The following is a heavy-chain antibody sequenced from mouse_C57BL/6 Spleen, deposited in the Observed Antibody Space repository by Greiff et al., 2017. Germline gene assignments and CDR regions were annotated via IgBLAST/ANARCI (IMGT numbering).Heavy chain of an antibody. V-gene: IGHV1-42*01. D-gene: IGHD2-5*01. CDR2: INPSTGGT. Sequence: VQLQQSGPELVKPGASVKISCKASGYSFTGYYMNWVKQSPEKSLEWIGEINPSTGGTTYNQKFKAKATLTVDKSSSTAYMQLKSLTSEDSAVYYCARWSNYEGYYFDYWGQGTTRTVSS. CDR3: ARWSNYEGYYFDY. CDR1: GYSFTGYY. J-gene: IGHJ2*01.